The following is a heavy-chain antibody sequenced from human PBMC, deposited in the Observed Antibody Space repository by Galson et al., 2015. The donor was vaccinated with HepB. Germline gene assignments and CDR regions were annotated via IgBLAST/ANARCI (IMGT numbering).Heavy chain of an antibody. V-gene: IGHV1-58*01. Sequence: SVKVSCKASGFTFTSSAVQWVRQARGQRLEWIGWIVVGSGNTNYAQKFQERVTITRDMSTSTAYMELSSLRSEDTAVYYCAAYTIVGATSTDAFDIWGQGTMVTVSS. CDR2: IVVGSGNT. J-gene: IGHJ3*02. CDR1: GFTFTSSA. CDR3: AAYTIVGATSTDAFDI. D-gene: IGHD1-26*01.